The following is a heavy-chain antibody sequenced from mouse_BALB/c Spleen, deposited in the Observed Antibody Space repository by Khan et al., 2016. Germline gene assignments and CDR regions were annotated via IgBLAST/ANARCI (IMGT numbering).Heavy chain of an antibody. D-gene: IGHD2-1*01. J-gene: IGHJ4*01. V-gene: IGHV1-7*01. Sequence: QVQLQQSGAELAKPGASVKMSCKASGYTFTSYWMHWVKQRPGKGLEWIGYINPSTGYTEYNQKFKDKATLTADNSSSTAALQLISLTSYDSSVYYFAIYYCNYFSMPFLCQGTSVTVSS. CDR2: INPSTGYT. CDR3: AIYYCNYFSMPF. CDR1: GYTFTSYW.